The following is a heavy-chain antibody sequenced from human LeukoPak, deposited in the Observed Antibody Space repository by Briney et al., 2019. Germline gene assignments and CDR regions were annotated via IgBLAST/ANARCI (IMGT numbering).Heavy chain of an antibody. CDR1: GFSFSTYA. Sequence: PGGSLRLSCAASGFSFSTYAMHWVRQAPGKGLERVSYISSSSSFKKYADSLKGRFTISRDNAKNLLSLQMNSLRAEDTAVYYCARTGFSGWYYWGQGTLVTVSS. D-gene: IGHD6-19*01. CDR3: ARTGFSGWYY. J-gene: IGHJ4*02. CDR2: ISSSSSFK. V-gene: IGHV3-21*06.